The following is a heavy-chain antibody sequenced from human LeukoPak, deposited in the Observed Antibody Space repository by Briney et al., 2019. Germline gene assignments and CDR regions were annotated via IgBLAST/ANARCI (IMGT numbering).Heavy chain of an antibody. CDR1: GFTFDDYG. D-gene: IGHD2-15*01. V-gene: IGHV3-20*04. J-gene: IGHJ4*02. CDR2: INWNGGST. Sequence: GGSLRLSCVASGFTFDDYGMSWVRQAPGKGLAWVSGINWNGGSTGYADSVKGRFTISRDNAKNSLYLQMNSLRAEDTALYYCARYCSGGSCPFDYWGQGTLVTVSS. CDR3: ARYCSGGSCPFDY.